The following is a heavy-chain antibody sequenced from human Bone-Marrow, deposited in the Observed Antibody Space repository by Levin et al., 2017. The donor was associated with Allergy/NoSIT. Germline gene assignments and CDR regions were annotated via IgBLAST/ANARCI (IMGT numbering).Heavy chain of an antibody. V-gene: IGHV5-51*01. J-gene: IGHJ4*02. Sequence: GESLKISCKGSGYSFTSYWIGWVRQMPGKGLEWMGIIYPGDSDTRYSPSFQGQVTISADKSISTAYLQWSSLKASDTAMYYCASRIVGATSHGYYFDYWGQGTLVTVSS. CDR1: GYSFTSYW. CDR3: ASRIVGATSHGYYFDY. CDR2: IYPGDSDT. D-gene: IGHD1-26*01.